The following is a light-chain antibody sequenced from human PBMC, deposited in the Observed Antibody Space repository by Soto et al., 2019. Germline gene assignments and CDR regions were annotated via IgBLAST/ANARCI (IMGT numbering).Light chain of an antibody. CDR3: QQYNSYSWT. V-gene: IGKV1-5*03. J-gene: IGKJ1*01. CDR2: KAS. CDR1: QSISNY. Sequence: DIQMTQSPSTLSASVGDRVTIACRTSQSISNYLAWYQQKPGKAPKLLIYKASSLESGVPSRFSGSGSGTEFTHTISSLQPDDFATYYCQQYNSYSWTFGQGTKVDIK.